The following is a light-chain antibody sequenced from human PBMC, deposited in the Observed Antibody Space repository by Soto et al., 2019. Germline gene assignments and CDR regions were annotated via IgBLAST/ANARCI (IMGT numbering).Light chain of an antibody. CDR3: AAWDDSLSGLYV. CDR1: SSNIGSNY. J-gene: IGLJ1*01. V-gene: IGLV1-47*01. Sequence: QSVLTQRPSASGTPGQRVTISCSGSSSNIGSNYVYWYQQLPGTAPKLLICRNNQRPSRVPDRFSGSKSGTSASLAISGLRSEDEADYYCAAWDDSLSGLYVFGTGTKVTVL. CDR2: RNN.